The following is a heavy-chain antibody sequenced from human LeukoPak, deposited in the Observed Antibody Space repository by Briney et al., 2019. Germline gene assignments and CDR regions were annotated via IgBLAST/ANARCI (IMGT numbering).Heavy chain of an antibody. V-gene: IGHV3-15*01. J-gene: IGHJ6*03. CDR3: TTPRGRGSYYYYYYMDV. CDR1: GFTFSNAW. CDR2: IKSKTDGGTT. D-gene: IGHD1-26*01. Sequence: RPGGSLRLSCAASGFTFSNAWMSWVRQAPGKGLEWVGRIKSKTDGGTTDYAAPVKGRFTISRDDSKNTLYLQMNSLKTEDTAVYYCTTPRGRGSYYYYYYMDVWGKGTTVTVSS.